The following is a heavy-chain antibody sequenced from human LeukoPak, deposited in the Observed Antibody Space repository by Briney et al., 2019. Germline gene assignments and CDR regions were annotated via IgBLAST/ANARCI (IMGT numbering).Heavy chain of an antibody. V-gene: IGHV1-69*05. D-gene: IGHD3/OR15-3a*01. J-gene: IGHJ5*02. CDR3: ASGPDP. Sequence: ASVKVSCKASGGTFSSYAISWVRQAPGQGLEWMGGIIPIFGTANYAQKFQGRVTMTTDTSTSTAYMELRSLRSDDTAVYYCASGPDPGVQGTLVTVSS. CDR2: IIPIFGTA. CDR1: GGTFSSYA.